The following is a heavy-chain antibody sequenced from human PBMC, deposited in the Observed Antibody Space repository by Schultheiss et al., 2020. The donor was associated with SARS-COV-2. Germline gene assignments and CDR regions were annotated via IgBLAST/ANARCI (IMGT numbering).Heavy chain of an antibody. V-gene: IGHV3-21*01. CDR2: ISSSSSYI. D-gene: IGHD5-18*01. Sequence: GESLKISCAASGFTFSSYSMNWVRQAPGKGLEWVSSISSSSSYIYYADSVKGRFTISRDNAKNSLYLQMNSLRAEDTAVYYCARGAIQLWEEDYYGMDVWGQGTTVTVSS. CDR1: GFTFSSYS. J-gene: IGHJ6*02. CDR3: ARGAIQLWEEDYYGMDV.